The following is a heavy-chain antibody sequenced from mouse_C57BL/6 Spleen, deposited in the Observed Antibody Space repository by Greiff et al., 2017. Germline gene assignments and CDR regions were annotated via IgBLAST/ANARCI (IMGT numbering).Heavy chain of an antibody. V-gene: IGHV5-15*01. Sequence: EVKLVESGGGLVQPGGSLKLSCAASGFTFSDYGMAWVRQAPRKGPEWVAFISNLAYSIYYADTVTGRFTISSENAKNTLYLETGSLRSEDTAMYYCARHGGISYYYAMDYWGQGTSVTVSS. CDR3: ARHGGISYYYAMDY. CDR2: ISNLAYSI. CDR1: GFTFSDYG. D-gene: IGHD1-2*01. J-gene: IGHJ4*01.